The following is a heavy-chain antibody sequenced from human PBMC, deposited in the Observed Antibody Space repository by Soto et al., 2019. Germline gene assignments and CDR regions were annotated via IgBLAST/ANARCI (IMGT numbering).Heavy chain of an antibody. CDR1: GFTFDDYA. V-gene: IGHV3-9*01. CDR3: AKDPNWRTRWGSDAFDI. CDR2: ISWNSGSI. D-gene: IGHD1-1*01. J-gene: IGHJ3*02. Sequence: GGSLRLSCAASGFTFDDYAMHWVRQAPGKGLEWVSGISWNSGSIGYADSVKGRFTISRDNAKNSLYLQMNSLRAEDTALYYCAKDPNWRTRWGSDAFDIWGQGTMVTVSS.